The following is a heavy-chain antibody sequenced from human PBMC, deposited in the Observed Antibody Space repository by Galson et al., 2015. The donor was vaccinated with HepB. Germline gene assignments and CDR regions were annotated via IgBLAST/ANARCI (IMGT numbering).Heavy chain of an antibody. CDR3: AKDSNGYGAHS. Sequence: LRLSCAASGFIFSNYAMHWVRQAPGKGLEWVAAISYDGTYEYYADSVKGRFTISRDNSRNTLYLQMNSLRPEDTAVYYCAKDSNGYGAHSWGQGTLVTVSS. D-gene: IGHD5-12*01. J-gene: IGHJ4*02. CDR2: ISYDGTYE. V-gene: IGHV3-30*18. CDR1: GFIFSNYA.